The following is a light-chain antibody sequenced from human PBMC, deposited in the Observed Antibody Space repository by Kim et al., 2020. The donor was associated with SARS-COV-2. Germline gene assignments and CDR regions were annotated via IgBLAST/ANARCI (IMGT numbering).Light chain of an antibody. Sequence: EVVLTQSPATLSVSPGERATLSCRASQSVNTNLAWYQQKPGQAPRLLVYSASTRATGIPARFSGTGSGTEFALTISSLQSEDSAVYYCQQYNNWLPYTFGQGTKVDIK. CDR1: QSVNTN. V-gene: IGKV3-15*01. CDR2: SAS. CDR3: QQYNNWLPYT. J-gene: IGKJ2*01.